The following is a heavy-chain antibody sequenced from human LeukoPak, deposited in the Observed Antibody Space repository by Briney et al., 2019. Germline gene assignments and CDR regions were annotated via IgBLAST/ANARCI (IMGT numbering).Heavy chain of an antibody. CDR2: IGYDGSNK. V-gene: IGHV3-30*02. J-gene: IGHJ4*02. CDR3: ANWLGSENSGYYDN. Sequence: SGGSLRLSCAASEFTFSTHSMHWVRQAPGKGLDLVAFIGYDGSNKHYADSGKGRFTISRDNSKNTLYLQMNSLRAEDKAVYYCANWLGSENSGYYDNWGQGTLVTVSS. D-gene: IGHD3-22*01. CDR1: EFTFSTHS.